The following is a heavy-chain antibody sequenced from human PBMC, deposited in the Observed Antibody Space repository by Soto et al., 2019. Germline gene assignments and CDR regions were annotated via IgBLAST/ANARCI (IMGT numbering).Heavy chain of an antibody. CDR2: ISYDGSNK. CDR3: ARDGYGSVSRSSSSAFDI. V-gene: IGHV3-30-3*01. J-gene: IGHJ3*02. D-gene: IGHD3-10*01. CDR1: GFTFSSYA. Sequence: PGGSLRLSCAASGFTFSSYAMHWVRQAPGKGLEWVAVISYDGSNKYYADSVKGRFTISRDNSKNTLYLQMNSLRAEDTAVYYCARDGYGSVSRSSSSAFDIWGQGTMVTVSS.